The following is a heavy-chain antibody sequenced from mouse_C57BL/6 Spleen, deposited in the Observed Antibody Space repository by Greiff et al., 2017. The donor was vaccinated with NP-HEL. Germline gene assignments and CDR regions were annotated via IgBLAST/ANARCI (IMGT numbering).Heavy chain of an antibody. D-gene: IGHD1-1*01. CDR1: GYTFTSYW. CDR3: ARYTTTVVGGGYYAMDY. Sequence: QVQLQQPGAELVRPGSSVKLSCKASGYTFTSYWMHWVKQRPIQGLEWIGNIDPSDSETHYNQKFKDKATLTVDKSSSTAYMQLSSLTSADSAVYYCARYTTTVVGGGYYAMDYWGQGTSVTVSS. V-gene: IGHV1-52*01. CDR2: IDPSDSET. J-gene: IGHJ4*01.